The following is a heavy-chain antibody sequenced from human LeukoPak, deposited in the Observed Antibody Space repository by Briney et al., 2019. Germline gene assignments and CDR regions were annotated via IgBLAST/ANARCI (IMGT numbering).Heavy chain of an antibody. V-gene: IGHV1-24*01. CDR3: ATERVVVVPAAIRNTGWFDP. CDR2: FDPEDGET. Sequence: ASVKVSCKVSGYTLTELSMHWVRQAPGKGLEWMGGFDPEDGETIYAQKFQGRVTMTEDTSTDTANMELSSLRSEDTAVYYCATERVVVVPAAIRNTGWFDPWGQGTLVTVSS. J-gene: IGHJ5*02. CDR1: GYTLTELS. D-gene: IGHD2-2*01.